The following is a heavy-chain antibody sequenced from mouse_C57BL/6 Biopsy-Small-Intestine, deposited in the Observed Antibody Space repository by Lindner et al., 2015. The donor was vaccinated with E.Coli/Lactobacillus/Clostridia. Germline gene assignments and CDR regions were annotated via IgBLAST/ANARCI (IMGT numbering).Heavy chain of an antibody. CDR1: GYSFTGYY. CDR2: INPSTGGA. Sequence: VQLQESGPELVKSGASVKISCKASGYSFTGYYMNWVKQSPEKSLEWIGEINPSTGGAAYNEKFRAKATLTIDKSSSTAYMQLKSLTSKDSAVYYCARREVYYFDYWGQGTTLTVSS. J-gene: IGHJ2*01. CDR3: ARREVYYFDY. V-gene: IGHV1-42*01.